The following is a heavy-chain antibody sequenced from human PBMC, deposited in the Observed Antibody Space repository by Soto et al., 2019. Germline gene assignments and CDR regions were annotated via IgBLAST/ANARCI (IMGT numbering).Heavy chain of an antibody. V-gene: IGHV4-31*03. CDR3: ARTLGALTNWFDP. CDR1: GGSISSGGYY. CDR2: IYYSGST. J-gene: IGHJ5*02. Sequence: PSETLSLTCTVSGGSISSGGYYWSWIRQHPGKGLEWIGYIYYSGSTYYNPSLKSRVTISVDTSKNQFSLKLSSVTAADTAVYYCARTLGALTNWFDPWGQGTLVTISS.